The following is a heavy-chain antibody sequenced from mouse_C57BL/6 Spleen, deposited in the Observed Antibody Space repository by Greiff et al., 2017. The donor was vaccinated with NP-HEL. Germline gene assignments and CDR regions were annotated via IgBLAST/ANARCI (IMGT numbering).Heavy chain of an antibody. D-gene: IGHD2-3*01. J-gene: IGHJ1*03. CDR3: ARCDGYYVYFDV. CDR1: GYTFTSYW. V-gene: IGHV1-55*01. CDR2: IYPGSGST. Sequence: QVQLQQPGAELVKPGASEKMSCKASGYTFTSYWITWVKQRPGQGLEWIGDIYPGSGSTNYNEKFKSKATLTVDTSSSTAYMQLSSLTSEDSAVYYCARCDGYYVYFDVWGTGTTVTVSS.